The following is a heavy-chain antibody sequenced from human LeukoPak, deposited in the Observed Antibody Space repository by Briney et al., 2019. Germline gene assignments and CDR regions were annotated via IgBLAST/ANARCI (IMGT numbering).Heavy chain of an antibody. CDR2: ISGSGGST. CDR3: AKKAHDPPYYYYYGMDV. CDR1: GFTFSSYA. J-gene: IGHJ6*02. Sequence: GGSLRLSCAASGFTFSSYAMSWVRLAPGKGLEWVSAISGSGGSTYYADSVKGRFTISRDNSKNTLYLQMNSLRAEDTAVYYCAKKAHDPPYYYYYGMDVWGQGTTVTVSS. V-gene: IGHV3-23*01.